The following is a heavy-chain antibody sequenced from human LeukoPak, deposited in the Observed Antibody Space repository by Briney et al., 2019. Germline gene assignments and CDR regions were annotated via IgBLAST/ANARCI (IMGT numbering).Heavy chain of an antibody. CDR2: MNPNSGNT. J-gene: IGHJ6*02. CDR3: ASSAGTLTSHYYYYYGMDV. Sequence: GASVKVSCKASGYTFTSYDINWVRQATGQGLEWMGWMNPNSGNTGYAQKFQGRVTMTRNTSISTAYMELSSLRSEDTAVYYCASSAGTLTSHYYYYYGMDVWGQGTTVTVSS. D-gene: IGHD6-13*01. CDR1: GYTFTSYD. V-gene: IGHV1-8*01.